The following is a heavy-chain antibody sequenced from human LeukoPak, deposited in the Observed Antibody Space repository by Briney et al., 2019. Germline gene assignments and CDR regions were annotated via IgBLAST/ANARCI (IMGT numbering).Heavy chain of an antibody. CDR2: INPNSGGT. Sequence: ASVKVSCKASGYTFTGYYMHWVRQAPGQGLEWMGWINPNSGGTNYAQKFQGRVTMTRGTSISTAYMELSRLRSDDTAVYYCARTAVWLRTRSNFDYWGQGTLVTVSS. CDR3: ARTAVWLRTRSNFDY. V-gene: IGHV1-2*02. CDR1: GYTFTGYY. D-gene: IGHD4-17*01. J-gene: IGHJ4*02.